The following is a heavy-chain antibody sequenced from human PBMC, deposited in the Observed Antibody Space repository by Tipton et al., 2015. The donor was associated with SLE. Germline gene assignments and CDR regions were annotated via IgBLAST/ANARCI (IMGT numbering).Heavy chain of an antibody. V-gene: IGHV3-74*03. CDR1: GGSIGSCIYY. CDR2: INSDGSTT. D-gene: IGHD1-26*01. J-gene: IGHJ5*02. CDR3: ARGPPHGGSYYTA. Sequence: LSLTCTVSGGSIGSCIYYLGWIRQPPGKGPAWVSRINSDGSTTEYADAVKGRFTISRDNAKNTLYLQVNSLKAEDTAVYYCARGPPHGGSYYTAWGQGTLVTVSS.